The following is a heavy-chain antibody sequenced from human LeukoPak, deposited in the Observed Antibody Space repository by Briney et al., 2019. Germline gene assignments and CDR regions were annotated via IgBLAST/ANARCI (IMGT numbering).Heavy chain of an antibody. D-gene: IGHD2-2*01. CDR1: GFTFSSYT. J-gene: IGHJ3*02. CDR3: ARSVIGYCSSTSCYLAFDT. Sequence: PGGSLRLSCAASGFTFSSYTMNWVRQAPGKGLEWVSSITTGTSDKYYVDSVKGRFDKYYADSVKGRFTISRDNAKNSLYLQMNSLRAEDTAVYYCARSVIGYCSSTSCYLAFDTWGQGTMVTVSS. V-gene: IGHV3-21*06. CDR2: ITTGTSDK.